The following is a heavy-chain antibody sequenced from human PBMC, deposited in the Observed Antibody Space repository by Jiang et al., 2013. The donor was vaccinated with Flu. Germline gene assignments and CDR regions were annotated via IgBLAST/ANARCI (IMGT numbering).Heavy chain of an antibody. CDR1: GGSISSSSYY. D-gene: IGHD1-26*01. CDR2: IYYSGST. CDR3: ASLAVVGATRYYYGMDV. Sequence: PGLVKPSETLSLTCTVSGGSISSSSYYWGWIRQPPGKGLEWIGSIYYSGSTYYNPSLKSRVTISVETSKNQFSLKLSSVTAADTAVYYCASLAVVGATRYYYGMDVWGQGTTVTVSS. J-gene: IGHJ6*02. V-gene: IGHV4-39*07.